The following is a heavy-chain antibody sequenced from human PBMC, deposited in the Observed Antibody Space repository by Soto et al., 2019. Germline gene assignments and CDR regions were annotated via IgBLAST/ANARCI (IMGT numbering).Heavy chain of an antibody. CDR3: ASSNIAAAGFYYYAMDV. V-gene: IGHV4-59*01. CDR1: GGSISSYY. CDR2: IYYSGST. J-gene: IGHJ6*02. Sequence: QVQLQESGPGLVKPSETLSLTCTVSGGSISSYYWNWIRQPPGKGLEWIGYIYYSGSTNYNPSLNSRVTISVDTSKNQFTLKLSSVTAADTAVYYCASSNIAAAGFYYYAMDVWGRGTTVTVSS. D-gene: IGHD6-13*01.